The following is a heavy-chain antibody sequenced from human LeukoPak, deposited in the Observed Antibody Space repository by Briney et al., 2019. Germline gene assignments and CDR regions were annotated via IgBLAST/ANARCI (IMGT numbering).Heavy chain of an antibody. V-gene: IGHV7-4-1*02. CDR2: INTNTGNP. CDR3: ARGYCTSTSCYPYYFDY. Sequence: ASVKVSCKASGYTFTTYAMNWARQAPGQGLEWMGWINTNTGNPTYAQGFTGRFVFSLDTSVSTAYLQISSLKAEDTAFYYCARGYCTSTSCYPYYFDYWGQGTLVTVSS. J-gene: IGHJ4*02. D-gene: IGHD2-2*01. CDR1: GYTFTTYA.